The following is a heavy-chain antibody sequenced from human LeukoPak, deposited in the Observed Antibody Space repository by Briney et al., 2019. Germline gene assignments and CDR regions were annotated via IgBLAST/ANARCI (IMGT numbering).Heavy chain of an antibody. CDR3: ARGGQWQNRRFDP. J-gene: IGHJ5*02. CDR2: INHSGST. CDR1: GGSFSGYS. Sequence: SETLSLTCAVYGGSFSGYSWSWIRQPPGKGLEWIGEINHSGSTNYNPSLKSRVTISVDTSKNQFSLKLSSVTAADTAVYYCARGGQWQNRRFDPWGQGTLVTVSS. V-gene: IGHV4-34*01. D-gene: IGHD6-19*01.